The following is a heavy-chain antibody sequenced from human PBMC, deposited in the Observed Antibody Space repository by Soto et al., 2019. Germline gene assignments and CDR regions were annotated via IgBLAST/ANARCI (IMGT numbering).Heavy chain of an antibody. Sequence: QVQLVQSGAEVKKPGASVKVSCKASGYTFTSYGVSWVRQAPGQGLEWMGWISGYNGNTNYAQKLQGRVTMTTDTSTSTAYMGLRSLRSCDTAVYYWAGAGKFYYGSGSPYYYGMDVWGQGITVTVSS. CDR1: GYTFTSYG. D-gene: IGHD3-10*01. CDR2: ISGYNGNT. V-gene: IGHV1-18*04. J-gene: IGHJ6*02. CDR3: AGAGKFYYGSGSPYYYGMDV.